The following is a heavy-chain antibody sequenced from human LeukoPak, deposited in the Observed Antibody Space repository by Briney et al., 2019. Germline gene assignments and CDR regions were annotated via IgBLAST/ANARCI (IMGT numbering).Heavy chain of an antibody. CDR3: ATTYYYVSGTYRAFDI. V-gene: IGHV1-46*01. CDR1: GYTFTSYY. D-gene: IGHD3-10*01. J-gene: IGHJ3*02. Sequence: VASLKVSCKASGYTFTSYYMHWVRQAPGQGLEWMGIINPSGGSTSYAQKFQGRVTMTRDTSTSTVYMELSSLRSDDTAMYYCATTYYYVSGTYRAFDIWGQGTMVTVSS. CDR2: INPSGGST.